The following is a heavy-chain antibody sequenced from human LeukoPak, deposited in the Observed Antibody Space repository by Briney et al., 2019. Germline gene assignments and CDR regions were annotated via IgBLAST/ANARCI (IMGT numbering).Heavy chain of an antibody. Sequence: GGSLRLSCAASGFTFDDYAMHWARQAPGKGLEWVSGISWNSGSIGYADSVKGRFTISRDNAKNSLYLQMNSLRAEDTALYYCAKSGGYSYGGYDYWGQGTLVTVSS. D-gene: IGHD5-18*01. V-gene: IGHV3-9*01. CDR3: AKSGGYSYGGYDY. CDR2: ISWNSGSI. CDR1: GFTFDDYA. J-gene: IGHJ4*02.